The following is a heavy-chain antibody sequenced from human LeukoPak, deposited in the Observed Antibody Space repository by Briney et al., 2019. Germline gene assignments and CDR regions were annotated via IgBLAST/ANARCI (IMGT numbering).Heavy chain of an antibody. CDR2: INPSGGSA. CDR3: ARGGSFYYYDSSGYPNSYYFDY. V-gene: IGHV1-46*01. J-gene: IGHJ4*02. Sequence: ASVRVSCTASGYTFTIYYMHWVRQAPGQGLEWMGIINPSGGSASYAQKFQGRVTMTRDTSTSTVYMELSSLRSEDTAVYYCARGGSFYYYDSSGYPNSYYFDYWGQGTLVTVSS. CDR1: GYTFTIYY. D-gene: IGHD3-22*01.